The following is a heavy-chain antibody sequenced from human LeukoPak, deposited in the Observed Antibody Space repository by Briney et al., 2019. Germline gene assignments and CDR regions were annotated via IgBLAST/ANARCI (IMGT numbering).Heavy chain of an antibody. D-gene: IGHD6-6*01. CDR2: MNPNSGNT. CDR3: ARDGERARAFYYYYYYMDV. CDR1: GYTSTSYD. Sequence: ASVKVSCKASGYTSTSYDINWVRQATGQGLEWMGWMNPNSGNTGYAQKFQGRVTMTRNTSISTAYMELSNVRSDDTALYYCARDGERARAFYYYYYYMDVWGKGTTVTVSS. J-gene: IGHJ6*03. V-gene: IGHV1-8*01.